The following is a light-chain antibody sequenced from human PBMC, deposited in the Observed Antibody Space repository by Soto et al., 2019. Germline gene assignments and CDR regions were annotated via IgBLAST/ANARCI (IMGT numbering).Light chain of an antibody. Sequence: DIQMTQSPSSLSASVGDRVTITCRASQSITNWLAWYQQKPGKAPKLLIYKASSLESGVPSRFSGSGSGTEFTLTISSLQPDDFATYDCQQYRGTFGQGTKVEIK. CDR2: KAS. CDR3: QQYRGT. CDR1: QSITNW. V-gene: IGKV1-5*03. J-gene: IGKJ1*01.